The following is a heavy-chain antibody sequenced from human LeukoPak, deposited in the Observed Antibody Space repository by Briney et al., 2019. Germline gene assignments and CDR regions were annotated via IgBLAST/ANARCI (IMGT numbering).Heavy chain of an antibody. D-gene: IGHD3-22*01. CDR3: ARAPHFFDTSGSRYYFDY. Sequence: LRLSCAASGFTLSSYEMNWVRQTPGKGLEWIGSIYYSGNTYYSPSLMSRVTISVDTSKNQFSLNLSSVTAADTAVYFCARAPHFFDTSGSRYYFDYWGQGALVTVSS. CDR2: IYYSGNT. V-gene: IGHV4-39*07. CDR1: GFTLSSYE. J-gene: IGHJ4*02.